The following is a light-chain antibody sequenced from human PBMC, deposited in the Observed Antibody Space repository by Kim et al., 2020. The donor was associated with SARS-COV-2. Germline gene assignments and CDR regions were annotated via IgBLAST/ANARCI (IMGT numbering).Light chain of an antibody. CDR1: SRDIWSYNP. V-gene: IGLV2-23*02. Sequence: QSIPTSCTGTSRDIWSYNPVSWYQHHPGKAPKLMISAVNRQPSGVSSRFSVSKSGNAASLTISGLQAEDEADYYCSSFVDYNTPVIFGGGTKVTVL. J-gene: IGLJ2*01. CDR2: AVN. CDR3: SSFVDYNTPVI.